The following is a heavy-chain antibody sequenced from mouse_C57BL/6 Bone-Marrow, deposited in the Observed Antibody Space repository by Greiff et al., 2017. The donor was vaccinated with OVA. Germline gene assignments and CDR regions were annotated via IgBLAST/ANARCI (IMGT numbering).Heavy chain of an antibody. V-gene: IGHV1-55*01. CDR3: ARLDYGNWNFDY. Sequence: QVQLQQSGAELVKPGASVKMSCKASGYTFTSYWITWVKQRPGQGLEWIGDIYPGSGSTNYNEKFKSKATLTVDTSSSTAYMQLSSLTSEDTAVYYCARLDYGNWNFDYWGQGTTLTVSS. CDR1: GYTFTSYW. D-gene: IGHD2-1*01. CDR2: IYPGSGST. J-gene: IGHJ2*01.